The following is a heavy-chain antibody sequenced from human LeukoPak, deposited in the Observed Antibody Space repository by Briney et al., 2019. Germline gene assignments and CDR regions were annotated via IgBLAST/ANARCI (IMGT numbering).Heavy chain of an antibody. CDR1: VGSFSDYS. J-gene: IGHJ4*02. D-gene: IGHD2-2*01. Sequence: SETLSLTCAVYVGSFSDYSWSWIRQSPGKGLEWIGEITYSGSTNYNPSLKSRVTISIDTSKNQFSLKVTSLTAADTAVYYCARDQGGLWGQGTLVTVPS. V-gene: IGHV4-34*01. CDR2: ITYSGST. CDR3: ARDQGGL.